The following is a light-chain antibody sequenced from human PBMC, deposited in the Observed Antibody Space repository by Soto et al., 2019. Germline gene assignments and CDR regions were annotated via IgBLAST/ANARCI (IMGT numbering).Light chain of an antibody. CDR1: QDINTY. CDR3: QKYNRAPWT. Sequence: DIQMTQSPSSLSASVGDRVTITCRASQDINTYLAWYQQKPGKTPKLLIYAASTLQSGVPSRFSGSGSGTDFTLTISSLQPEDVATYYCQKYNRAPWTFGQGTKVEIK. CDR2: AAS. V-gene: IGKV1-27*01. J-gene: IGKJ1*01.